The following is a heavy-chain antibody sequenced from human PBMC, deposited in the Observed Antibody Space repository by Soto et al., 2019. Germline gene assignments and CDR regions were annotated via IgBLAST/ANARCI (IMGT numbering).Heavy chain of an antibody. CDR3: ARVAIACPSSSCYNHYYYSLDV. D-gene: IGHD2-2*02. J-gene: IGHJ6*02. CDR2: IYYRGST. Sequence: PSETLSLTCTVSGCSISSDNFFWSWIRQPPGEGLEWIGYIYYRGSTYYNPSLESRLTLLVDTSKNQFSLKLRSVTAADTAVYYCARVAIACPSSSCYNHYYYSLDVWGQGTTVTVSS. CDR1: GCSISSDNFF. V-gene: IGHV4-30-4*01.